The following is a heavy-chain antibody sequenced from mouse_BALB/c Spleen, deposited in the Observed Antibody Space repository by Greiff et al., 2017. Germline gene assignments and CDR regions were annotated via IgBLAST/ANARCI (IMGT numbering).Heavy chain of an antibody. Sequence: EVMLVESGGGLVQPGGSRKLSCAASGFTFSSYGMSWVRQTPDKRLELVATINSNGGSTYYPDSVKGRFTISRDNAKNTLYLQMSSLKSEDTAMYYCARDPKDYYAMDYWGQGTSVTVSS. J-gene: IGHJ4*01. CDR2: INSNGGST. CDR1: GFTFSSYG. V-gene: IGHV5-6-3*01. CDR3: ARDPKDYYAMDY.